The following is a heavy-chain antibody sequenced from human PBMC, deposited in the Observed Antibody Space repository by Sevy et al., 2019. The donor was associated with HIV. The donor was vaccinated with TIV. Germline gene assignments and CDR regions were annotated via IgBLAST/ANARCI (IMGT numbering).Heavy chain of an antibody. V-gene: IGHV3-11*01. CDR3: ARGSQAEQQLVRGLFDY. CDR1: GFTFSDYY. J-gene: IGHJ4*02. CDR2: ISSSGSTI. Sequence: GGSLRLSCAASGFTFSDYYMSWIRQAPGKGLEWVSYISSSGSTIYYADSVKGRFTISRDNAKNSLYLQMNSLRAEETAVYYCARGSQAEQQLVRGLFDYWGQGTLVTVSS. D-gene: IGHD6-13*01.